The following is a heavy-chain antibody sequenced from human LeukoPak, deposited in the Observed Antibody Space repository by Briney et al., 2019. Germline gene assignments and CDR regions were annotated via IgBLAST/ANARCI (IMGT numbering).Heavy chain of an antibody. Sequence: SETLSLTCTGSGGSISSYYWSWIRQPPGKGLEWIGYIYYSGSTNYNPSLKSRVTISVDTAKNQFSLKLSSVTAAGTAVYYCARDKGYCANGVCGPWGQGTLVTVSS. CDR2: IYYSGST. J-gene: IGHJ4*02. D-gene: IGHD2-8*01. V-gene: IGHV4-59*01. CDR1: GGSISSYY. CDR3: ARDKGYCANGVCGP.